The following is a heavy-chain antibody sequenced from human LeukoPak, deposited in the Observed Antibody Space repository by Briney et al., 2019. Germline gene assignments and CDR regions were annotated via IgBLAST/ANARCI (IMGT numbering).Heavy chain of an antibody. CDR1: GYTFTGYY. Sequence: ASVKVSCKASGYTFTGYYMHWVRQATGQGLEWMGWMNPNSGNTGYAQKFQGRVTMTRNTSISTAYMELSSLRSEDTAVYYCARSYYYYYYMDVWGKGTTVTISS. CDR3: ARSYYYYYYMDV. CDR2: MNPNSGNT. J-gene: IGHJ6*03. V-gene: IGHV1-8*02.